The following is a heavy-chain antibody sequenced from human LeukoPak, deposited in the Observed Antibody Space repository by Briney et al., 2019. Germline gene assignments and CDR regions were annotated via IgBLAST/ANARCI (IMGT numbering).Heavy chain of an antibody. CDR3: TTALRGVVVVAATNWFDP. D-gene: IGHD2-15*01. Sequence: GGSLRLSCAASGFTFSNAWMSWVRQAPGKGLEWVGRIKSKTDGGTTDYAAPVNGRFTISRDDSKNTLYLQMNSLKTEDTAVYYCTTALRGVVVVAATNWFDPWGQGTLVTVSS. CDR2: IKSKTDGGTT. V-gene: IGHV3-15*01. J-gene: IGHJ5*02. CDR1: GFTFSNAW.